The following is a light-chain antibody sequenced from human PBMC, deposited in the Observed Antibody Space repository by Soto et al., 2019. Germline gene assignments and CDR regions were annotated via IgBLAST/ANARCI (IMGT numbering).Light chain of an antibody. V-gene: IGLV3-21*04. J-gene: IGLJ3*02. Sequence: SYELTQPPSVSVAPGKTARITCGGTNIGSKSVHWYQQKPGQAPVLVIYYDSDRPSGIPERFSGSNSGNTATLTISRVEAGDEADYYCQVWDSSSDWVFGGGTQLTVL. CDR2: YDS. CDR3: QVWDSSSDWV. CDR1: NIGSKS.